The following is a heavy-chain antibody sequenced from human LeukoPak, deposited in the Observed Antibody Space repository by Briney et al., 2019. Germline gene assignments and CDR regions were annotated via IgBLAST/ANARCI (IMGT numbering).Heavy chain of an antibody. Sequence: GGSLRLSCAASGFTVSSNYMSWVRQAPGKGLEWVSVIYSGGSTYYADSVKGRFTISRDNSKNTLYLQMNGLRAEDTAVYYCARVLKGSSDYYDSSGYYYYCYGMDVWGQGTTVTVSS. D-gene: IGHD3-22*01. CDR3: ARVLKGSSDYYDSSGYYYYCYGMDV. V-gene: IGHV3-53*01. CDR1: GFTVSSNY. CDR2: IYSGGST. J-gene: IGHJ6*02.